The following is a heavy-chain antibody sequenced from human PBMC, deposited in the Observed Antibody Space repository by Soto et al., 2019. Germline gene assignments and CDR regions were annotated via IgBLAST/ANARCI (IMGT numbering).Heavy chain of an antibody. D-gene: IGHD3-16*02. J-gene: IGHJ4*02. CDR2: IIPIFGTA. V-gene: IGHV1-69*12. CDR1: GGTFSSYA. Sequence: QVQLVQSGAEVKKPGSSVKVSCKASGGTFSSYAISWVRQAPGQGLEWMGGIIPIFGTANYAQKFQGRVTITADESTSTAYMELISLRSEDTAVYYCAREIMITFGGVIVTVYFDYWGQGTLVTVSS. CDR3: AREIMITFGGVIVTVYFDY.